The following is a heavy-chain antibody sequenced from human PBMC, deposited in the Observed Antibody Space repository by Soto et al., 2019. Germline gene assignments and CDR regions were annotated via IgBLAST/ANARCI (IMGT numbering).Heavy chain of an antibody. CDR3: AREGPPIRAHNPPEYFQH. J-gene: IGHJ1*01. CDR2: IYYTGGT. V-gene: IGHV4-39*02. Sequence: QLQLQESGPGLVKPSETLSLTCTVSGDSISTRSNYWARIRQPPGKGLEWIGSIYYTGGTYYNPSLKSRVTLFLDTSKNQFSLNLSSVTAADTAVYYCAREGPPIRAHNPPEYFQHWGQGTPVTVSS. CDR1: GDSISTRSNY.